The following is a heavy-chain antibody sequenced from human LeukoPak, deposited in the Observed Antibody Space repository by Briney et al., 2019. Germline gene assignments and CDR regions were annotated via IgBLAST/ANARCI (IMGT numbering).Heavy chain of an antibody. V-gene: IGHV4-59*08. D-gene: IGHD3-16*02. CDR1: GDSISSYY. Sequence: SETLSLTCTVSGDSISSYYWSWIRQPPGKGLEWIGYIYYSGSTNYNPSLKSRVTISVDTSKNQFSLKLSSVTAADTAVYYCARRSSDYVWGSYRHYYFDYWGQGTLVTVSS. CDR2: IYYSGST. CDR3: ARRSSDYVWGSYRHYYFDY. J-gene: IGHJ4*02.